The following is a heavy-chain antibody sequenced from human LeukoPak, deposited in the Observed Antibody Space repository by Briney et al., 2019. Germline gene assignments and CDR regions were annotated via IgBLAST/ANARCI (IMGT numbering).Heavy chain of an antibody. V-gene: IGHV3-64*05. CDR1: GFTFSNYA. D-gene: IGHD6-19*01. Sequence: PGGSLRLSCSVSGFTFSNYAMHWVRQAPGKGLEYVSGICSNGGRTYYADSVKGRFTISRDNSKNTMYVQMSTLRVEDTAVYYCVKDPHSSGRYYFDYWGQGTLVTVPS. J-gene: IGHJ4*02. CDR2: ICSNGGRT. CDR3: VKDPHSSGRYYFDY.